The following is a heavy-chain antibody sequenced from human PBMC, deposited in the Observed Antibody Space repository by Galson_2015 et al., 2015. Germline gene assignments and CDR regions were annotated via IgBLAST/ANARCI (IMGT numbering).Heavy chain of an antibody. CDR2: ISSSGTII. CDR1: GFTFSNYD. J-gene: IGHJ4*02. Sequence: SLRLSCAASGFTFSNYDMNWVRQAPGKGLEWVSYISSSGTIIYQADSVKGRFTISRDNAKNSLYLQMNSLRAEDTAVYYCARELGSINDDCCGQGTLFTVSS. D-gene: IGHD7-27*01. CDR3: ARELGSINDDC. V-gene: IGHV3-48*03.